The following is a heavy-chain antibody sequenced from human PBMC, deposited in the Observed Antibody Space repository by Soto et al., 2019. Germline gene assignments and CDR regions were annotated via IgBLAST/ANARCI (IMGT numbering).Heavy chain of an antibody. D-gene: IGHD3-22*01. CDR3: AHSADYYDSSGYYDPSYYFDY. V-gene: IGHV2-5*02. Sequence: QITLKESGPPLVKPTQTLTLTCTFSGFSLSTSGVGVGWIRQPPGKALEWLALIYWDDDKRYSPSLKSRLTITKDTSKNQVVLTMTNMDPVDTATYYCAHSADYYDSSGYYDPSYYFDYWGQGTLVTVSS. J-gene: IGHJ4*02. CDR1: GFSLSTSGVG. CDR2: IYWDDDK.